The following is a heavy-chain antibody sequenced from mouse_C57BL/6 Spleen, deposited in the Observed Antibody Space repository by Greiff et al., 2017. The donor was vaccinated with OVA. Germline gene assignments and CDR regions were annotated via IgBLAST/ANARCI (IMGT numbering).Heavy chain of an antibody. Sequence: VQLQQSGAELVKPGASVKLSCKASGYTFTSYWMHWVKQRPGQGLEWIGMIHPNSGSTNYNEKFKSKATLTVDKSSSTAYMQLSSLTSEDSAVYYCARIYYDYDGVYAMDYWGQGTSVTVSS. CDR2: IHPNSGST. CDR1: GYTFTSYW. CDR3: ARIYYDYDGVYAMDY. J-gene: IGHJ4*01. D-gene: IGHD2-4*01. V-gene: IGHV1-64*01.